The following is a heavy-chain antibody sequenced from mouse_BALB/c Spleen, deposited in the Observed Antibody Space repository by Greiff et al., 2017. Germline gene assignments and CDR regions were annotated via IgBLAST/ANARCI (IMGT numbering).Heavy chain of an antibody. Sequence: VQLQQSGPGLVKPSQSLSLTCTVTGYSITSDYAWNWIRQFPGNKLEWMGYISYSGSTSYNPSLKSRISITRDTSKNQFFLQLNSVTTEDTATYYCARKGDDGYYDYAMDYWGQGTSVTVSS. CDR2: ISYSGST. D-gene: IGHD2-3*01. J-gene: IGHJ4*01. CDR1: GYSITSDYA. V-gene: IGHV3-2*02. CDR3: ARKGDDGYYDYAMDY.